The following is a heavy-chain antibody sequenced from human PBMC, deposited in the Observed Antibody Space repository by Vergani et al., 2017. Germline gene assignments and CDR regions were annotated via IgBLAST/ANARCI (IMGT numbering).Heavy chain of an antibody. Sequence: VQLVQSGGGLVQPGGSLRLSCVASGFSFSNYNINWVRQAPGKGLEWVSYIGTGFSSTYYAASVKGRFIISSDNAKNSLYLQMNSLRADDTAVYYCARGFSSGIFDYWGQGTLVTVSS. CDR2: IGTGFSST. V-gene: IGHV3-48*01. D-gene: IGHD3-10*01. CDR1: GFSFSNYN. CDR3: ARGFSSGIFDY. J-gene: IGHJ4*02.